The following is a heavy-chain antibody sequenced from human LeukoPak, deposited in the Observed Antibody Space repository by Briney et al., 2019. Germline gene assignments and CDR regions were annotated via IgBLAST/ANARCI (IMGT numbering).Heavy chain of an antibody. CDR1: GYTFINYG. D-gene: IGHD3-10*01. CDR3: AREYGSGSYTGIDY. Sequence: ASVKVSCKASGYTFINYGITWVRQAPGQGLEWMGWISAYNSGYNGNTHYAQKLQGRVTMTTDTSTNTGYMELRSLRSDDTAVYYCAREYGSGSYTGIDYWGQGTLVTVSS. CDR2: ISAYNSGYNGNT. J-gene: IGHJ4*02. V-gene: IGHV1-18*01.